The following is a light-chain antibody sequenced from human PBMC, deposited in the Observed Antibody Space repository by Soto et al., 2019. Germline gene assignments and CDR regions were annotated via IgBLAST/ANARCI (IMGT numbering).Light chain of an antibody. V-gene: IGKV1-5*03. Sequence: DIQMTQSPSTLSASVGDRVTITCRASQYISCWLAWYQQKPGKAPKLLIYKASSLESGVPSRFSGSGSGTEFTLTISSLQPDDFATYYCQQYNSQTTFGQGTKVEIK. CDR2: KAS. CDR3: QQYNSQTT. J-gene: IGKJ1*01. CDR1: QYISCW.